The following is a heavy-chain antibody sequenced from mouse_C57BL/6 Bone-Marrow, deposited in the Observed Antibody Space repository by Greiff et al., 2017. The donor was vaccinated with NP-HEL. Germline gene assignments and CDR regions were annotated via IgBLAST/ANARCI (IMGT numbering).Heavy chain of an antibody. J-gene: IGHJ2*01. CDR2: IDPNSGGT. D-gene: IGHD2-5*01. V-gene: IGHV1-72*01. Sequence: VQLQQPGAELVKPGDSVKRGGKAEGETWTSDGRDGGKERQGRGREGIGRIDPNSGGTKYNEKFKSKATLTVDKPSSTAYMQLSSLTSEDSAVYYCAREGYSIDYWGQGTTLTVSS. CDR1: GETWTSDG. CDR3: AREGYSIDY.